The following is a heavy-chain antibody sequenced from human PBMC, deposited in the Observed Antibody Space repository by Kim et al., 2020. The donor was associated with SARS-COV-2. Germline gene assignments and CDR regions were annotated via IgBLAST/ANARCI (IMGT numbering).Heavy chain of an antibody. CDR3: ASKNYDAFDI. CDR2: DT. V-gene: IGHV5-51*01. Sequence: DTRYSPSFQGQVTISADKSISTAYLQWSSLKASDTAMYYCASKNYDAFDIWGQGTMVTVSS. J-gene: IGHJ3*02.